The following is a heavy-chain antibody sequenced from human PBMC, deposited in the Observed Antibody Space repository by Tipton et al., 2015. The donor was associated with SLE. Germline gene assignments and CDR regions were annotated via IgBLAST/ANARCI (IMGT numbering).Heavy chain of an antibody. CDR2: IRYDGSNK. Sequence: GSLRLSCAASGFTFSSYGMHWVRQAPGKGLEWVAFIRYDGSNKYYADSVKGRFTISRDNSKNTLYLQMNSLRAEDTAVYYCAVPGEEPAAIPGAESFQRWGQGTLVTVSS. V-gene: IGHV3-30*02. D-gene: IGHD2-2*02. CDR3: AVPGEEPAAIPGAESFQR. CDR1: GFTFSSYG. J-gene: IGHJ1*01.